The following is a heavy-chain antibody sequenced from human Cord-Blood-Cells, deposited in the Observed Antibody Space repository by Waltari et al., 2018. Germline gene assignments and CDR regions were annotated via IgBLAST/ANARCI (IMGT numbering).Heavy chain of an antibody. Sequence: EVQLVESGGGLVQPGRSLRLSCAASGFTFDDYAMHWVRQAPGKGLGWVSGISWNSGSIGYADSVKGRFTISRDNAKNSLYLQMNSLRAEDMALYYCAKSKTRYSSPRNYYFDYWGQGTLVTVSS. D-gene: IGHD6-13*01. CDR1: GFTFDDYA. CDR3: AKSKTRYSSPRNYYFDY. CDR2: ISWNSGSI. V-gene: IGHV3-9*03. J-gene: IGHJ4*02.